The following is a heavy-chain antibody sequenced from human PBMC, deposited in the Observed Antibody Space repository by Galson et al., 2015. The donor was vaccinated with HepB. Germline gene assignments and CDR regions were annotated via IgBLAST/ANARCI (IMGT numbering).Heavy chain of an antibody. Sequence: SLRLSCAASGFTFSSYEMNWVRQAPGKGLEWVSYISSSGSTTYYADSVKGRFTISRDNAKNSLYLQMNSLRAEDTAVYYCARARYYYDSSGSLALYWYFDLWGRGTLVTVSS. V-gene: IGHV3-48*03. CDR2: ISSSGSTT. CDR3: ARARYYYDSSGSLALYWYFDL. J-gene: IGHJ2*01. CDR1: GFTFSSYE. D-gene: IGHD3-22*01.